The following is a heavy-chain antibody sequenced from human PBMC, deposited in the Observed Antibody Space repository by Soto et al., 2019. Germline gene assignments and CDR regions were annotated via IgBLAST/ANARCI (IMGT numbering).Heavy chain of an antibody. CDR2: ISSSGST. V-gene: IGHV4-4*07. CDR1: GGSISTYF. J-gene: IGHJ4*02. D-gene: IGHD5-12*01. CDR3: ARALAEGSGYTDY. Sequence: SDTMYLNSAVSGGSISTYFWSWIRQSGGKRLEWIGRISSSGSTTYNPSLKSRVTMSIDTSKSQFSLKLTSVTAADTAIYYCARALAEGSGYTDYWGQGTLVTVSS.